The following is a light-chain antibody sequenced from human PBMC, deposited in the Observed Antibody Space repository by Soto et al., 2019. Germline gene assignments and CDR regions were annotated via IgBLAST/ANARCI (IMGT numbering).Light chain of an antibody. V-gene: IGKV3-20*01. J-gene: IGKJ5*01. CDR1: QSVSSSY. CDR2: GAS. CDR3: QQHGSSPKIT. Sequence: EIVLMQSPGTLPLSLGERDTLSCRASQSVSSSYLAWYQQKPRQAPRLLIYGASSRATGIPDTFSGSGSGTDFTPTISRLEPEDFAVYYCQQHGSSPKITCGQGTRLEIK.